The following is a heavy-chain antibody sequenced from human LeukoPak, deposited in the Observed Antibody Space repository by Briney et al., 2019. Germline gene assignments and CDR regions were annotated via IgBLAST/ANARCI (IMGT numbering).Heavy chain of an antibody. D-gene: IGHD6-13*01. V-gene: IGHV3-53*01. J-gene: IGHJ4*02. CDR1: GFTVSSNY. CDR2: IYFGGST. Sequence: PGGSLRLSCAASGFTVSSNYMSWVRQAPGKGLEWVSVIYFGGSTYYADSVKGRFTISRDNSKNTLYLQMNRLRAEDTAVYYCAKYRSAWSFDYWGQGTLVTVSS. CDR3: AKYRSAWSFDY.